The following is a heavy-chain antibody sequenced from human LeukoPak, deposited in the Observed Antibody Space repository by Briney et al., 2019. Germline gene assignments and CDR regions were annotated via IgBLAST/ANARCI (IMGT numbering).Heavy chain of an antibody. J-gene: IGHJ4*02. CDR1: GYTFTGHF. CDR2: SNPNSGGT. Sequence: ASVKVSCKASGYTFTGHFIHSVRQAPGQGLEWMGWSNPNSGGTNYAQKFQGRVTMTRDTSISTAYMELSRVRSDDTAVYYCAREYSRYSGTYYDYWGQGTLVTVSS. CDR3: AREYSRYSGTYYDY. V-gene: IGHV1-2*02. D-gene: IGHD5-12*01.